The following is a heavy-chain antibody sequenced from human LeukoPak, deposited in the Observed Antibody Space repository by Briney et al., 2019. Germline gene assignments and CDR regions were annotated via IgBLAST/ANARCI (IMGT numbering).Heavy chain of an antibody. CDR3: ARGRTSSGWYWFDP. Sequence: GGSLRLSCAASGFTFSSYAMHWVRQAPGKGLEWVAVISYDGSNKYYADSVKGRFTISRDNSKNTLYLQMNSLRAEDTAVYYCARGRTSSGWYWFDPWGQGTLVNVSS. CDR2: ISYDGSNK. D-gene: IGHD6-19*01. CDR1: GFTFSSYA. J-gene: IGHJ5*02. V-gene: IGHV3-30*04.